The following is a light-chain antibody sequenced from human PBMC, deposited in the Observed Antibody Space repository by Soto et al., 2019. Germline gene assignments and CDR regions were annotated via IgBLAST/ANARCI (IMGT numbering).Light chain of an antibody. CDR1: HSVSGTY. J-gene: IGKJ1*01. V-gene: IGKV3-20*01. Sequence: EIVLTQSPGTLSLSPGERATLSCRASHSVSGTYLAWYQQKPGQAPRLLIYGASSRATDIPDRFSGSGSGTDFTLTISRLEPEDFAVYYCQEYGTSRTFGQGTKVEIK. CDR3: QEYGTSRT. CDR2: GAS.